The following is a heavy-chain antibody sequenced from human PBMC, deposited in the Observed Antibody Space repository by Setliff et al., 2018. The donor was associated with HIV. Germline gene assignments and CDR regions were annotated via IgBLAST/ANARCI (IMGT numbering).Heavy chain of an antibody. V-gene: IGHV4-61*02. D-gene: IGHD3-3*01. CDR1: GGSISSGNYY. Sequence: SETLSLTCTVSGGSISSGNYYWSWIRQPAGKGLEWIGRIYTSGSTNYNPSLKSRVTISLDTSTNQFSLKLSSVTASDTAVYYCARHVDGGLWNAYYYYGLDVWGQGTAVTVSS. CDR3: ARHVDGGLWNAYYYYGLDV. CDR2: IYTSGST. J-gene: IGHJ6*02.